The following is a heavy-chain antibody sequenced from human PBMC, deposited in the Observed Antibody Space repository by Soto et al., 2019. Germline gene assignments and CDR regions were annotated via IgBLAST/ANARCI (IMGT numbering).Heavy chain of an antibody. CDR1: GGTFSSYA. D-gene: IGHD3-3*01. J-gene: IGHJ6*02. V-gene: IGHV1-69*01. CDR3: ASPTIFGVVTGDYYYYGMDV. Sequence: QVQLVQSGAEVKKPGSSVKVSCKASGGTFSSYAISWVRQAPGQGLEWMGGIIPIFGTANYAQKFQGRVTITADESTSTAYMELCSLRSEDTAVYYCASPTIFGVVTGDYYYYGMDVWGQGTTVTVSS. CDR2: IIPIFGTA.